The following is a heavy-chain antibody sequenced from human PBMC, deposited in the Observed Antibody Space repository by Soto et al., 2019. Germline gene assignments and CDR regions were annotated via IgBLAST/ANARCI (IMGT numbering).Heavy chain of an antibody. D-gene: IGHD2-2*01. J-gene: IGHJ6*02. CDR2: ISYDGGDK. CDR1: GFTFSNYG. V-gene: IGHV3-30*18. CDR3: AKEPEGYCLSTICYFGGLDV. Sequence: QVQLVESGGGVVQPGRSLRLSCAASGFTFSNYGIHWVRQAPGKGLEWVAVISYDGGDKYYADSVKGRFTISRDNSKNTLFLQMDSLRAEDTAVYYCAKEPEGYCLSTICYFGGLDVWGQVTTVTVSS.